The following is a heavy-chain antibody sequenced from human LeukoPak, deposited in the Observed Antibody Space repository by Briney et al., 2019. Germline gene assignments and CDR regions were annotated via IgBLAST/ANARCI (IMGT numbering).Heavy chain of an antibody. CDR3: ARESCSGGSCYSDY. CDR1: GYTFTSYD. J-gene: IGHJ4*02. CDR2: MNPNSGNT. Sequence: GASVKVSCKASGYTFTSYDINWVRQATGQGLEWMGWMNPNSGNTGYAQKFQGRVTMTRNTSTSTAYMELSSLRSEDTAVYYCARESCSGGSCYSDYWGQGTLVTVSS. V-gene: IGHV1-8*01. D-gene: IGHD2-15*01.